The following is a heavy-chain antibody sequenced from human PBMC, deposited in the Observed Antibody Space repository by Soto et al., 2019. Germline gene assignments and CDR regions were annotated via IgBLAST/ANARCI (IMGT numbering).Heavy chain of an antibody. V-gene: IGHV1-18*01. Sequence: ASVKVSCKASGYTFTSYGISWVRQAPGQGLEWMGWISANNGNTKYAQNFQGRGTMTTDTSTSTAYMELRSLRSDDTAVYYCAAGVIINTHDAFDIWGQGTMVTVSS. CDR2: ISANNGNT. CDR3: AAGVIINTHDAFDI. CDR1: GYTFTSYG. J-gene: IGHJ3*02. D-gene: IGHD3-3*01.